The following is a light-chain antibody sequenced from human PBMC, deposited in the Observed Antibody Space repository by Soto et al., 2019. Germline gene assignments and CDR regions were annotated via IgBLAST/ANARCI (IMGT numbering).Light chain of an antibody. J-gene: IGLJ2*01. Sequence: QSALTQPASVSVSPGQSITIYCTGTSSDVGGYNYVSWYQQHPGKAPKLMIYEVSNRPSGVSNRFSGSKSGNTASLTISGLQAEDEADYYCSSYTSISTLVVFGGGTKLTVL. CDR3: SSYTSISTLVV. CDR1: SSDVGGYNY. CDR2: EVS. V-gene: IGLV2-14*01.